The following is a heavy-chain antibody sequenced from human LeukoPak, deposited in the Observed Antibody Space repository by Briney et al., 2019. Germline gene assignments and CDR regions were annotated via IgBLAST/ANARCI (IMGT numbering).Heavy chain of an antibody. CDR3: ARRGYDFWSGHDYYMDV. V-gene: IGHV4-4*09. Sequence: SETLSLTCTVSGGSISSYYWSWIRQPPGKGLEWIGYIYTSGSTNYNPSLKSRVTISVDTSKNQFSLKLSSVTAADTAVYYCARRGYDFWSGHDYYMDVWGKGTTATVSS. D-gene: IGHD3-3*01. J-gene: IGHJ6*03. CDR1: GGSISSYY. CDR2: IYTSGST.